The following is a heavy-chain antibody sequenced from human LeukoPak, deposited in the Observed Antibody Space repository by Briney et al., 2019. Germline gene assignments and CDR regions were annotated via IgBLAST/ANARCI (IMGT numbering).Heavy chain of an antibody. CDR2: ISGSGGST. V-gene: IGHV3-23*01. Sequence: GGSLRLSCAASGFTFSSYSMSWVRQAPGKGLEWVSAISGSGGSTYYADSVKGRFTISRDNSKNTLYLQMNSLRAEDTAVYYCAKAPSKYYDILTAFDYWGQGTLVTVSS. J-gene: IGHJ4*02. D-gene: IGHD3-9*01. CDR1: GFTFSSYS. CDR3: AKAPSKYYDILTAFDY.